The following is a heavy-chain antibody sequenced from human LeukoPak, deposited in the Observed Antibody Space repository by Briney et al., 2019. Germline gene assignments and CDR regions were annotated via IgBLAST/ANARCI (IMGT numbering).Heavy chain of an antibody. CDR3: ARDWVCSSTSCYLYNWFDP. D-gene: IGHD2-2*01. V-gene: IGHV1-18*01. J-gene: IGHJ5*02. CDR2: ISVHNGIR. Sequence: GASVKVSCKASGYTFTSYDINWVRQAPGQGLEWVGWISVHNGIRQSGRKVEGRLTMTTDASTNTVYMELRSLRSDDTAVYYCARDWVCSSTSCYLYNWFDPWGQGTLVTVSS. CDR1: GYTFTSYD.